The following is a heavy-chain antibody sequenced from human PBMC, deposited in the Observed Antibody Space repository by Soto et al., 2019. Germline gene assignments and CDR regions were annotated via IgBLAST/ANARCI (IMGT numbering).Heavy chain of an antibody. CDR1: GFTFSSYA. CDR2: ISGSGGST. D-gene: IGHD5-12*01. V-gene: IGHV3-23*01. CDR3: AIHAVEMATIFDY. J-gene: IGHJ4*02. Sequence: PWWSLRLSCSASGFTFSSYAMSWFRQAPGKGLEWVSAISGSGGSTYYADSVKGRFTISRDNSKNTLYLQMNSLRAEDTAVYYCAIHAVEMATIFDYWGQGTLVTVSS.